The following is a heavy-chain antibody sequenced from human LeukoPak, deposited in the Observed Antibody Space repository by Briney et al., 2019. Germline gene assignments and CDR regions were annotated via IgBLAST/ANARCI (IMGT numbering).Heavy chain of an antibody. D-gene: IGHD6-13*01. CDR1: GFTFSSYG. Sequence: PGGSPRLSCEASGFTFSSYGMHWVRQAPGKGLEWVAVVSSDRSKKEYADSVRGRFTISRDNAKNALYLQMNSLRAEDTAVYYCARDSLYSSSWSPRAFDIWGQGTMVTVSS. CDR3: ARDSLYSSSWSPRAFDI. CDR2: VSSDRSKK. J-gene: IGHJ3*02. V-gene: IGHV3-30*03.